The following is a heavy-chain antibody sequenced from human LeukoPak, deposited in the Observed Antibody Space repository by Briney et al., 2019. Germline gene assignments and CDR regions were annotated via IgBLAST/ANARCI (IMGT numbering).Heavy chain of an antibody. CDR1: GFIFSSYE. CDR3: ARDLGDYVGYDAFDI. Sequence: GGSLRLSCAASGFIFSSYEMNWVRQAPGKSLEWGSYISSSGSPIYYADSVKGRFTISRDNAKNSLYLQMNSLRAEDTAVYYCARDLGDYVGYDAFDIWGQGTMVTVSS. D-gene: IGHD4-17*01. V-gene: IGHV3-48*03. J-gene: IGHJ3*02. CDR2: ISSSGSPI.